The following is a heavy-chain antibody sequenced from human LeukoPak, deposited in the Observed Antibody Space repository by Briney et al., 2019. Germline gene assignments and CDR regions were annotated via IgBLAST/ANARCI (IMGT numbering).Heavy chain of an antibody. J-gene: IGHJ4*02. Sequence: SETLSLTCTVSGGSISSYYWSWIRQPPGKGLEWIGYIYYSGSTNYNPSLKSRVTISVDTSKNQFSLKLSSVTAADTAVYYCARDYDILTGKTLLEYWGQGTLVTVSS. V-gene: IGHV4-59*12. CDR1: GGSISSYY. D-gene: IGHD3-9*01. CDR2: IYYSGST. CDR3: ARDYDILTGKTLLEY.